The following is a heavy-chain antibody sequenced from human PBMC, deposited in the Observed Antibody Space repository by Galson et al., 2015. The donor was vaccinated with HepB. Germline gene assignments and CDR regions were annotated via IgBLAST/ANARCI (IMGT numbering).Heavy chain of an antibody. Sequence: SVKVSCKASGYTFTSYAMNWVRQAPGQGLEWMGWINTNTGNPTYAQGFTGRFVFSLDTSVSTAYLQISSLKAEDTAVYYCARSTDFWSGYYSGACNYWGQGTLVTVSS. CDR2: INTNTGNP. CDR1: GYTFTSYA. CDR3: ARSTDFWSGYYSGACNY. V-gene: IGHV7-4-1*02. D-gene: IGHD3-3*01. J-gene: IGHJ4*02.